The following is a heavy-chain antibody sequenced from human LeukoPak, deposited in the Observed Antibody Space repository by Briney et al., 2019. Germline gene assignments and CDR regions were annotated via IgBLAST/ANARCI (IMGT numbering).Heavy chain of an antibody. CDR2: INHSGST. V-gene: IGHV4-34*01. J-gene: IGHJ6*02. CDR3: ATLRMLYSSGWSGRGYYYYGMDV. Sequence: PSETLSLTCAVYGGSFSGYYWSWIRQPPGKGLEWIGEINHSGSTNYNPSLKSRVTISVDTSKNQFSLKLSSVTAADTAVYYCATLRMLYSSGWSGRGYYYYGMDVWGQGTTVTVSS. D-gene: IGHD6-19*01. CDR1: GGSFSGYY.